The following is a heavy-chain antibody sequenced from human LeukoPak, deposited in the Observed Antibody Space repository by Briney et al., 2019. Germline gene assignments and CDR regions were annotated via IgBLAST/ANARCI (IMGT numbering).Heavy chain of an antibody. D-gene: IGHD2/OR15-2a*01. V-gene: IGHV3-15*01. CDR3: AKVGTVYFPLDF. CDR1: GFTFTNAW. J-gene: IGHJ4*02. Sequence: GGSLRLSCEASGFTFTNAWMNWVRQAPGKGPEWVGRMKSKRDGGATEYAAPVKGRFTISRDDSKNTVYLQMNSLRAGDTAVYYCAKVGTVYFPLDFWGQGTLVTVSS. CDR2: MKSKRDGGAT.